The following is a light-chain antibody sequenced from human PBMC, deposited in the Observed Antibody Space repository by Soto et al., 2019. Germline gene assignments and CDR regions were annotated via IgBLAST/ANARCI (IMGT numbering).Light chain of an antibody. Sequence: QSVLTQPPSVSGAPGQRVTISCTGSSSNIGAGYDVHWYQQLPGTAPKLLIYGNSNRPSGVPDRFSGSKSGTSASLAITGLQAEYEPDYYCHSYDSSLSAWVFGGGTKLTVL. CDR3: HSYDSSLSAWV. J-gene: IGLJ3*02. V-gene: IGLV1-40*01. CDR1: SSNIGAGYD. CDR2: GNS.